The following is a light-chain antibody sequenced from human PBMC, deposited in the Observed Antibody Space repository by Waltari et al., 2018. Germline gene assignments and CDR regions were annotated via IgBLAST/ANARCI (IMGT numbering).Light chain of an antibody. V-gene: IGLV1-40*01. CDR3: QSYDSSLSGVV. J-gene: IGLJ2*01. CDR1: RSNIGAPYD. Sequence: SVLTQPPPVSGAPGQRVTTSCTGSRSNIGAPYDVHWYRHLPGTAPRLLIYGNNHRPSGVPDRFSGSKSGTSASLAITGLQAEDEADYYCQSYDSSLSGVVFGGGTKLTVL. CDR2: GNN.